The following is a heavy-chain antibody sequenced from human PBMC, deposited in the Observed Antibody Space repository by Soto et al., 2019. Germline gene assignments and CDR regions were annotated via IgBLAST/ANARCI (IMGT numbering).Heavy chain of an antibody. CDR3: ARIRLSDWSPDY. CDR2: IRHTATYA. CDR1: GFNFSAFY. J-gene: IGHJ4*02. D-gene: IGHD3-9*01. V-gene: IGHV3-11*03. Sequence: LRLSCAGSGFNFSAFYMTWIRQPPGRGLEWVSHIRHTATYAAYADSVKGRFTISRDNAKNSVFLQMNDLRADDTATYFCARIRLSDWSPDYWGRGALVT.